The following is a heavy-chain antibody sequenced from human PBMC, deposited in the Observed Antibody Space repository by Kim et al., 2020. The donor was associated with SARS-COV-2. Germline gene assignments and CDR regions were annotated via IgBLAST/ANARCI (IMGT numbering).Heavy chain of an antibody. Sequence: ASVKVSCKVSGYTLTELSMHWVRQAPGKGLEWMRGFDPEDGETIYAQKFQGRVTMTEDTSTDTAYMELSSLISEDTAVYYCATTTTVLRYFDWLTYWGQGTLVTVSS. D-gene: IGHD3-9*01. V-gene: IGHV1-24*01. CDR1: GYTLTELS. J-gene: IGHJ4*02. CDR3: ATTTTVLRYFDWLTY. CDR2: FDPEDGET.